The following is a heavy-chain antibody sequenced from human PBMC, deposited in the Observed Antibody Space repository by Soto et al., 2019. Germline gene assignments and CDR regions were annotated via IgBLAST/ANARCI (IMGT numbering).Heavy chain of an antibody. V-gene: IGHV3-23*01. D-gene: IGHD6-13*01. CDR2: ISGSGGSP. CDR3: AREGDITAAFDY. CDR1: GLIFSNYA. J-gene: IGHJ4*02. Sequence: EVQVLESGGVLVQPGGSLRLSCVAPGLIFSNYAMSWVRQAPGKGLEWVSGISGSGGSPHYADSAKCRFTISRDNSKNTLFLQMNTLRAEDTAVYYCAREGDITAAFDYWGQGTLVTVSS.